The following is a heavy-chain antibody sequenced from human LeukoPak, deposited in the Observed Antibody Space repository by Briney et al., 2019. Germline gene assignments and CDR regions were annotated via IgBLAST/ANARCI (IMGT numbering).Heavy chain of an antibody. D-gene: IGHD1-14*01. CDR3: AKGDRPGY. V-gene: IGHV3-30*02. Sequence: GGSLRLSCVTSGFTFSSYGMHWVRQAPGKGLEWVAFIRYDESNKYYADSVKGRFTISRDNSKNTLYLQMNSLRAEDTAVYYCAKGDRPGYWGQGTLITVSS. CDR2: IRYDESNK. J-gene: IGHJ4*02. CDR1: GFTFSSYG.